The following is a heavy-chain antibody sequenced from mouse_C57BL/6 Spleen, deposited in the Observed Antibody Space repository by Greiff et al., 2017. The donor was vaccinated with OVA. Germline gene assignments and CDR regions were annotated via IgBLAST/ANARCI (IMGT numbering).Heavy chain of an antibody. CDR3: ARSGDGYHYAMDY. D-gene: IGHD2-3*01. Sequence: EVQLQQSGPVLVKPGASVKMSCKASGYTFTDYYMNWVKQSHGKSLEWIGVINPYNGGTSYNQKFKGKATLTVDKSSSTAYMELNSLTSEDSAVYYCARSGDGYHYAMDYWGQGTSVTVSS. J-gene: IGHJ4*01. CDR2: INPYNGGT. V-gene: IGHV1-19*01. CDR1: GYTFTDYY.